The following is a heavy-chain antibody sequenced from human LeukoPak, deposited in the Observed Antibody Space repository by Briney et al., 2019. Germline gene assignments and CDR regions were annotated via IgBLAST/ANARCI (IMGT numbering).Heavy chain of an antibody. D-gene: IGHD3-3*01. CDR1: GGSISSSSYY. CDR3: ARDEINYDFWSGYYMGIDY. Sequence: SETLSLTCTVSGGSISSSSYYWGWIRQPPGKGLEWIGSIYYSGSTYYNPALKSRVTISVDTSKNQFCLKLSSVTAADTAVYYCARDEINYDFWSGYYMGIDYWGQGTLVTVSS. CDR2: IYYSGST. V-gene: IGHV4-39*07. J-gene: IGHJ4*02.